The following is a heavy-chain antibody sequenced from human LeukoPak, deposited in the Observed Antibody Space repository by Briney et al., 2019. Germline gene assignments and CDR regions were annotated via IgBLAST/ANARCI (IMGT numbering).Heavy chain of an antibody. J-gene: IGHJ6*02. V-gene: IGHV4-34*01. CDR2: INHSGGT. CDR1: GGSFSGYY. Sequence: PSETLSLTCAVYGGSFSGYYWSWIRQPPGKGLEWIGEINHSGGTNYNPSLKSRVTISVDTSKNQFSLKLSSVTAADTAVYYCARVDLGGSYYYYYYYGMDVWGQGTTVTVSS. CDR3: ARVDLGGSYYYYYYYGMDV. D-gene: IGHD1-26*01.